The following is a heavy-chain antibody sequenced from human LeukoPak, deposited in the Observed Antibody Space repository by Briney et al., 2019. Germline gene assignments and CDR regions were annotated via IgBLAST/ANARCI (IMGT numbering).Heavy chain of an antibody. J-gene: IGHJ4*02. CDR3: ARDPARGYSYGALY. CDR1: GFTFGSYS. Sequence: PGGSLRLSCAASGFTFGSYSMNWVRQAPGKGLEWVSYISSSSSTIYYADSVKGRFTISRDNAKNSLYLQMNSLRAEDTAVYYCARDPARGYSYGALYWGQGTLVTVSS. V-gene: IGHV3-48*01. CDR2: ISSSSSTI. D-gene: IGHD5-18*01.